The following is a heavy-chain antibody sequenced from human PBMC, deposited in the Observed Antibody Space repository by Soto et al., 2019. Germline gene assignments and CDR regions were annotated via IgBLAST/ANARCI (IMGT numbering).Heavy chain of an antibody. J-gene: IGHJ6*02. CDR3: ARGLGGRMDD. CDR1: GTIFSSYT. D-gene: IGHD3-16*01. CDR2: IIPILGET. V-gene: IGHV1-69*08. Sequence: QVQLVQSGAEVKKPGSSVRVSCKASGTIFSSYTISWVRQAPGQGLEWMGRIIPILGETNSAQKFQGRVKITADTSTNTAYMQLNSLRLEDTAVYYCARGLGGRMDDWGQGTTVTVSS.